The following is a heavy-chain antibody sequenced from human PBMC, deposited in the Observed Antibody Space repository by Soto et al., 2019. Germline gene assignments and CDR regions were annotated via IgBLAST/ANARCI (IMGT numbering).Heavy chain of an antibody. CDR1: GGTFSSYA. V-gene: IGHV1-69*12. CDR3: ARDGYSIYDRDGMDV. Sequence: QVQLVQSGAEVKKPGSSVKVSCKASGGTFSSYAISWVRQAPGQGLEWMGGIIPIFGTANYAQKFQGRVTIXXDXSKXTAYMELSSLRSEDTAVYYCARDGYSIYDRDGMDVWGQGTTVTVSS. CDR2: IIPIFGTA. D-gene: IGHD6-13*01. J-gene: IGHJ6*02.